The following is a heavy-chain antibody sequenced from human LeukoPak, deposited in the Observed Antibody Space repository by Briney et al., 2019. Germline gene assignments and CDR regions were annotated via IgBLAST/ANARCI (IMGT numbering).Heavy chain of an antibody. J-gene: IGHJ6*02. V-gene: IGHV3-30-3*01. Sequence: PGGSLRLSCAASGFTFSSYAMHWVRQAPGKGLEWVTVISYDGSNKYYADFVKGRFTISRDNSKNTLYLQMNSLRPEDTAVYYCARDSITGTSYYYYGMDVWGQGTTVTVSS. D-gene: IGHD1-7*01. CDR1: GFTFSSYA. CDR2: ISYDGSNK. CDR3: ARDSITGTSYYYYGMDV.